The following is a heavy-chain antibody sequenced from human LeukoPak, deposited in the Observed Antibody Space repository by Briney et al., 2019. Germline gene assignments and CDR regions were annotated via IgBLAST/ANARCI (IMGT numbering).Heavy chain of an antibody. CDR2: ISGSGGNT. V-gene: IGHV3-23*01. CDR3: AKGSSGYETNFDF. CDR1: GFTFSSYA. D-gene: IGHD5-12*01. Sequence: PGGSLRLSCAASGFTFSSYAMSWVRQAPGRGLEWVSAISGSGGNTYYADSVKGRFTISGDNSQNTLYLQMNSLRAEDTAVYYCAKGSSGYETNFDFWGQGTLDTVSS. J-gene: IGHJ4*02.